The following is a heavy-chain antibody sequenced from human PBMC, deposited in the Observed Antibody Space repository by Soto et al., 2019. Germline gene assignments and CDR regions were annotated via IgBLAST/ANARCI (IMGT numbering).Heavy chain of an antibody. CDR3: GRVFREYAY. V-gene: IGHV4-4*02. D-gene: IGHD2-2*01. J-gene: IGHJ4*02. Sequence: QVQLQESGPGLVKPSGTLSLTCAVSGGSISSSNWWSWVRQPPGKGLEWIGEIYHSGSTNYNPSLKSRVTKPEEKPKNLFPLRLSLGPAADPAVYYWGRVFREYAYGGREPRVPVS. CDR2: IYHSGST. CDR1: GGSISSSNW.